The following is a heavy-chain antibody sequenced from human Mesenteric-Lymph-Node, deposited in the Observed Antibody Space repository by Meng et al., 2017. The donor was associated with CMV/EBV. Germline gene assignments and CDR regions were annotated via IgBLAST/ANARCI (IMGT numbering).Heavy chain of an antibody. Sequence: GESLKISCVASGFTFSSYAMSWVRQAPGKGLEWVSGISGSGGGTYYADSVKGRFTISRDNSKNTLYLRMNSLRAEDTAVYYCAKESGSYDSGAHYDYWGQGTLVTVSS. V-gene: IGHV3-23*01. D-gene: IGHD3-22*01. CDR3: AKESGSYDSGAHYDY. CDR1: GFTFSSYA. J-gene: IGHJ4*02. CDR2: ISGSGGGT.